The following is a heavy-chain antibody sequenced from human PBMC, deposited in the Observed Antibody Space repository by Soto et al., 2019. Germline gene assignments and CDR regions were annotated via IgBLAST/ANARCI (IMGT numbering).Heavy chain of an antibody. CDR2: IYYSGST. D-gene: IGHD4-17*01. CDR3: ARAPGDWFDP. V-gene: IGHV4-30-4*02. J-gene: IGHJ5*02. CDR1: GGSISSGDYY. Sequence: SETLSLTCTVSGGSISSGDYYWSWIRQPPGKGLEWIGYIYYSGSTNYNPSLKSRVTISVDTSKNQFSLKLSSVTAADTAVYYCARAPGDWFDPWGQGTLVTVSS.